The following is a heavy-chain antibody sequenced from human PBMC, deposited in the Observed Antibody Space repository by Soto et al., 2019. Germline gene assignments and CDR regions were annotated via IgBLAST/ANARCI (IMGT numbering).Heavy chain of an antibody. Sequence: EVQLVQSGAEVKKPGESLRLSCKGSGYRFIIYWISLVRQRPGKGLEWVGLIDPSDSYTVYSPSFQGHVTISIDMSVSTAYLQWSSLQASDTAMYFWGRHGNGTPYYFDYWGRGTLVPVSS. D-gene: IGHD1-1*01. CDR3: GRHGNGTPYYFDY. CDR2: IDPSDSYT. J-gene: IGHJ4*01. V-gene: IGHV5-10-1*03. CDR1: GYRFIIYW.